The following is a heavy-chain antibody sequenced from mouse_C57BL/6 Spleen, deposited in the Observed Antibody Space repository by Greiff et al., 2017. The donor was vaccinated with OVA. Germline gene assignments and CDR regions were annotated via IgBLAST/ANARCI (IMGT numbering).Heavy chain of an antibody. CDR3: ARCTNWDAMDY. D-gene: IGHD4-1*01. J-gene: IGHJ4*01. CDR1: GYTFTSYW. CDR2: INPSNGGT. V-gene: IGHV1-53*01. Sequence: QVQLQQPGTELVKPGASVKLSCKASGYTFTSYWMHWVKQRPGQGLGWIGNINPSNGGTNYNEKFKSKATLTVDKSSSTAYMQLSGLTSEDSAVYYCARCTNWDAMDYWGQGTSVTVSS.